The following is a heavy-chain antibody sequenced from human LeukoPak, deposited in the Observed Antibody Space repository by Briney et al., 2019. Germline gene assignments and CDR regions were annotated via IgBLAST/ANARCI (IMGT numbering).Heavy chain of an antibody. J-gene: IGHJ6*03. V-gene: IGHV1-69*05. D-gene: IGHD3-3*02. Sequence: PQASVKVSCKASGGTFSSYAISWVRQAPGQGLEWMGGIIPIFGTANYAQKFQGRVTITTDESTSTAYMELSSLRSEDTAVYYCGAAHFSGYYYYYMDVWGKGTTVTVSS. CDR2: IIPIFGTA. CDR3: GAAHFSGYYYYYMDV. CDR1: GGTFSSYA.